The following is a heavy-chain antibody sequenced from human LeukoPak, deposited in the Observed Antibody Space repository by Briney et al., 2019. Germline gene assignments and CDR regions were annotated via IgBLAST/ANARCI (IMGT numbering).Heavy chain of an antibody. CDR2: INPSDGST. D-gene: IGHD3-22*01. J-gene: IGHJ5*02. V-gene: IGHV1-46*01. CDR1: GYTFTSYY. Sequence: ASVKVSCKASGYTFTSYYIHLVRQAPGQGFEWMAIINPSDGSTTNSQKFQGRVTITADKSTSTAYIELSSMRSEDTAVYYCARVTDYYDSSGYYSWFDPWGQGTLVTVSS. CDR3: ARVTDYYDSSGYYSWFDP.